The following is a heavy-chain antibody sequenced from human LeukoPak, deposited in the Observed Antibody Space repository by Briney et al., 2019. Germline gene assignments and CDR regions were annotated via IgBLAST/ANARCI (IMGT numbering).Heavy chain of an antibody. CDR3: AKDHGSGSQIG. D-gene: IGHD1-26*01. Sequence: HPGGSLRLSCAASGFSFSSYAMTWVRQAPGKGLEWISGIGASGTYYADSVKGRFTISRDNSKNTLYLQMNSLRAEDTAVYYCAKDHGSGSQIGWGQGTLVTVSS. V-gene: IGHV3-23*01. CDR1: GFSFSSYA. CDR2: IGASGT. J-gene: IGHJ4*02.